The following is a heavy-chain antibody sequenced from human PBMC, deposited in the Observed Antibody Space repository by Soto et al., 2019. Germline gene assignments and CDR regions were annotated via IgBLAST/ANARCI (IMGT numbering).Heavy chain of an antibody. Sequence: EVQLVESGGGLVKSGGSLRLSCAASGFTFSNYRMNWARQAPGKGLEWVSYISSSSSYIFYADSVKGRFTISRDNAKTSLYLQRNSLGAEDTAVYYCARDHGSAGSYWDYHYGMDVLGQGTTVTVS. CDR2: ISSSSSYI. V-gene: IGHV3-21*01. CDR3: ARDHGSAGSYWDYHYGMDV. CDR1: GFTFSNYR. J-gene: IGHJ6*02. D-gene: IGHD1-26*01.